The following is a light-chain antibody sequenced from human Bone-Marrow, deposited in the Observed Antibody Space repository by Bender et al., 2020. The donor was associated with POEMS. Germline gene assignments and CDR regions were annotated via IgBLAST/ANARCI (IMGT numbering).Light chain of an antibody. CDR1: SSDIGGHNY. J-gene: IGLJ1*01. CDR3: SSYSSSTTLYV. Sequence: QSALTQPASVSGSPGQSITISCIGTSSDIGGHNYFSWYQQHPGEAPKLVIYDVNSRPSGVSNRFSGSKSGNTASLTISGLRAEDEADFYCSSYSSSTTLYVFGTGTKLTVL. CDR2: DVN. V-gene: IGLV2-14*03.